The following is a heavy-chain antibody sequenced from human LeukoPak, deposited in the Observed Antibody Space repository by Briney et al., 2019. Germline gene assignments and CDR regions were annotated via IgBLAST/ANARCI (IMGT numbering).Heavy chain of an antibody. J-gene: IGHJ6*02. V-gene: IGHV3-30*18. Sequence: GGSLRLSCAASWFTFNNYVMHRVGQAARKGLEWEAVILYDGINKYYAHSVKGPVTISRDNSKNTLYLQMNSLRAEDTAVYYCAKVEIRGFGELLSPSYYYGMDDWGQGTTVTVSS. CDR2: ILYDGINK. D-gene: IGHD3-10*01. CDR1: WFTFNNYV. CDR3: AKVEIRGFGELLSPSYYYGMDD.